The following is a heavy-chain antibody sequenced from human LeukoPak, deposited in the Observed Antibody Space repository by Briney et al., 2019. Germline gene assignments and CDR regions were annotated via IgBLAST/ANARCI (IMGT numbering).Heavy chain of an antibody. CDR2: IYYSGGT. Sequence: ASETLSLTCTVSGVSISSKYWSWIRQPPGKGRVGWGYIYYSGGTNYTPTLKNRVTITVDTSKNQVSLKLSCVTAADTAVYYCARNADTAVASVNFNGWGQRTLVT. D-gene: IGHD6-19*01. J-gene: IGHJ4*02. V-gene: IGHV4-59*12. CDR3: ARNADTAVASVNFNG. CDR1: GVSISSKY.